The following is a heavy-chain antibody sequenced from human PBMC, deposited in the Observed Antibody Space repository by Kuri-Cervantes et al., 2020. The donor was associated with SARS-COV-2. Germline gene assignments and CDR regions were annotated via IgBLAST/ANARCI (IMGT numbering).Heavy chain of an antibody. CDR1: GFTFSSYA. CDR3: ARDFNGWSPRYAFDI. D-gene: IGHD6-19*01. Sequence: GESLKISCAASGFTFSSYAMHWVRQAPGKGLEWVAVISYDGSNKYYADSVKGRFTISRDNSKNTLYLQMNSLRAEDTAVCYCARDFNGWSPRYAFDIWGQGTMVTVSS. J-gene: IGHJ3*02. CDR2: ISYDGSNK. V-gene: IGHV3-30-3*01.